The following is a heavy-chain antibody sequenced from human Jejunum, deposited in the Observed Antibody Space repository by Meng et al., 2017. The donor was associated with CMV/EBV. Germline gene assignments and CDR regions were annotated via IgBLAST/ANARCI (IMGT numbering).Heavy chain of an antibody. Sequence: AQLVQSGGDVKKPGASVKVPCKASGYTFTTYGITWVRQAPGQGLEWMGWINAYNGDTNYAQTLQGRVTMTTDTSTSTAYMELRSLRSDDTAVYYCARVEVGITSGDYWGQGTLVTVSS. CDR3: ARVEVGITSGDY. V-gene: IGHV1-18*01. CDR2: INAYNGDT. J-gene: IGHJ4*02. D-gene: IGHD1-26*01. CDR1: GYTFTTYG.